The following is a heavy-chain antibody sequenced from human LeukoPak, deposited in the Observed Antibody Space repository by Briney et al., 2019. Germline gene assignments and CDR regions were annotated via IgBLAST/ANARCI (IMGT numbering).Heavy chain of an antibody. CDR2: IYYSGST. CDR1: GGSISSSSYY. Sequence: SETLSLTCTVSGGSISSSSYYWGWIRQPPGKGLEWIGSIYYSGSTYYNPSLKSRVTISVDTSKNQFSLKLSSVTAADTAVYYCARSYYDSSGYYGKLDYWGQGTLVTVSS. CDR3: ARSYYDSSGYYGKLDY. J-gene: IGHJ4*02. D-gene: IGHD3-22*01. V-gene: IGHV4-39*01.